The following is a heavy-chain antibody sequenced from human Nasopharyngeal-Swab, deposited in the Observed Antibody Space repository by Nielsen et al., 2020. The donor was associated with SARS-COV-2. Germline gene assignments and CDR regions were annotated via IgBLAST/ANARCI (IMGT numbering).Heavy chain of an antibody. CDR1: GGPISSGEYY. CDR2: IYTGGST. V-gene: IGHV4-61*02. CDR3: AREELGGDYNWFDP. J-gene: IGHJ5*02. Sequence: SETLSLTCSVSGGPISSGEYYWSWIRQPAGKGLEWIGRIYTGGSTNYNPSLKSRVTISVDTSKNQFSLKLSSVTATDTALYYCAREELGGDYNWFDPWGQGTLVTVSS. D-gene: IGHD4-17*01.